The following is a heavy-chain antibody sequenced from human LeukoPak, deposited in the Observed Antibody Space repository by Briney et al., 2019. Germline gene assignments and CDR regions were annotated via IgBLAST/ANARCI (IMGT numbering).Heavy chain of an antibody. CDR3: ARVLLGSFGDLVASFDH. CDR1: GFTFSRFW. J-gene: IGHJ4*02. V-gene: IGHV3-7*01. CDR2: IKQGGSEK. Sequence: PGGALRLSCAASGFTFSRFWMDWVRQAPGKGLERVANIKQGGSEKYYGDSVKGRFTISRDNAKHALYLQRKSVRAGDRGVYYEARVLLGSFGDLVASFDHWGQGTLVSVSP. D-gene: IGHD3-10*01.